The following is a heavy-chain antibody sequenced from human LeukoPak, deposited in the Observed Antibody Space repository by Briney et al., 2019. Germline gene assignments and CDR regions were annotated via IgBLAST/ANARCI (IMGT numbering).Heavy chain of an antibody. CDR2: INWNSVSI. Sequence: SLRLSCAASGFTFDDYAMHWVRQAPGKGLEWVSGINWNSVSIGYADFVEGRFTISRDNAKNSLYLQMNSLRAEDTALYYCAKDIGSTYRYYGMDVWGQGTTVTVSS. D-gene: IGHD3-16*01. CDR3: AKDIGSTYRYYGMDV. CDR1: GFTFDDYA. V-gene: IGHV3-9*01. J-gene: IGHJ6*02.